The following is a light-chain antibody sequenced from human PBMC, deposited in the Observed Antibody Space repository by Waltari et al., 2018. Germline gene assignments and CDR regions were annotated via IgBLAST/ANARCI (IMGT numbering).Light chain of an antibody. CDR3: QHYVTLPVT. Sequence: CRASQSVSRTLAWYQQKPGQAPSHLIYGASIRATGIPDRFSGSGSGTDFSLTISRLEPEDFAVYYCQHYVTLPVTFGQGTKVEIK. CDR1: QSVSRT. V-gene: IGKV3-20*01. CDR2: GAS. J-gene: IGKJ1*01.